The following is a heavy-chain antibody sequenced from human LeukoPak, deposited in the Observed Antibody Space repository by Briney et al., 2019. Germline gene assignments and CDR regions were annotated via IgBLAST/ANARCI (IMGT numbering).Heavy chain of an antibody. Sequence: ASVKVSCKTSGYTFSDYYIHWIRQAPGRGLEWMGWINPNSGGTNYAQKFQGRVTMTRDTSISTAYMELSRLRSDDTAVYYCARDSSGYYQSFDYWGQGTLVTVSS. V-gene: IGHV1-2*02. D-gene: IGHD3-22*01. CDR3: ARDSSGYYQSFDY. J-gene: IGHJ4*02. CDR2: INPNSGGT. CDR1: GYTFSDYY.